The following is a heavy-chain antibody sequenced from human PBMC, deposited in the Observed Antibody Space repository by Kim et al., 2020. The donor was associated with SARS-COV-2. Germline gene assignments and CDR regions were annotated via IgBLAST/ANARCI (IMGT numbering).Heavy chain of an antibody. CDR2: INAGNGNT. D-gene: IGHD3-10*01. CDR3: ARDLPRYYGSGSLWVPRGDYYYGMDV. CDR1: GYTFTSYA. V-gene: IGHV1-3*01. J-gene: IGHJ6*02. Sequence: ASVKVSCKASGYTFTSYAMHWVRQAPGQRLEWMGWINAGNGNTKYSQKFQGRVTITRDTSASTAYMELSSLRSEDTAVYYCARDLPRYYGSGSLWVPRGDYYYGMDVWGQGTTVTVSS.